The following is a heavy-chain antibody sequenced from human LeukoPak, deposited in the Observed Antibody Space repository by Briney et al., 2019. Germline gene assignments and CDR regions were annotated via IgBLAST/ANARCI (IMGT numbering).Heavy chain of an antibody. CDR1: GGSISSGDYY. J-gene: IGHJ4*02. D-gene: IGHD4-17*01. V-gene: IGHV4-30-4*08. CDR2: IYYSGST. CDR3: ARAPTTNGDFDY. Sequence: SETLSLICTVSGGSISSGDYYWSWIRQPPGKGLEWIGYIYYSGSTYYNPSLKSRVTLSVDTSKNQFSLKLSSVTAADTAVYYCARAPTTNGDFDYWGQGTLVTVSS.